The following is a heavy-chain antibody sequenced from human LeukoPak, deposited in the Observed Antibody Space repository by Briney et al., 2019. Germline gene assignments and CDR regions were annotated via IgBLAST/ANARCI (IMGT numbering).Heavy chain of an antibody. CDR1: GGSISSYY. V-gene: IGHV4-59*08. J-gene: IGHJ4*02. CDR3: ARLLTYYDFWSGYYTGHYFDY. CDR2: IYYSGST. D-gene: IGHD3-3*01. Sequence: SETLSLTCTVSGGSISSYYWSWIRQPPGKGLEWIGYIYYSGSTNYNPSLKSRVTISVDTSKNQFSLKLSSVTAADTAVYYCARLLTYYDFWSGYYTGHYFDYWGQGTLVTVSS.